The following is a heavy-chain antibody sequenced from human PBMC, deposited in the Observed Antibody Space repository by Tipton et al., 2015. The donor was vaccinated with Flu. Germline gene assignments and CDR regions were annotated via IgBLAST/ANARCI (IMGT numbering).Heavy chain of an antibody. CDR2: ISGSGGST. CDR1: GFTFSSYA. J-gene: IGHJ4*02. Sequence: CAASGFTFSSYAMSWVRQAPGKGLEWVSAISGSGGSTYYADSVKGRFTISRDNSKNTLYLQMNSLRAEDTAVYYCAKGKRYCSGGICYLNSGIDYWGQGTLVTVSS. D-gene: IGHD2-15*01. CDR3: AKGKRYCSGGICYLNSGIDY. V-gene: IGHV3-23*01.